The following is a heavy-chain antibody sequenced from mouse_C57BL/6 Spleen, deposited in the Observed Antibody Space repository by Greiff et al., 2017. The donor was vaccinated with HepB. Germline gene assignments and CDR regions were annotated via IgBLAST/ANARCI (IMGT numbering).Heavy chain of an antibody. D-gene: IGHD1-1*01. Sequence: QVQLQQPGAELVRPGTSVKLSCKASGYTFTSYWMHWVKQRPGQGLEWIGVIDPSDSYTNYNQKFKGKATLTVDKSSSTAYMQLSSLTSEDSAVYYCARSSSYGSGGYFDYWGQGTTLTVSS. CDR2: IDPSDSYT. CDR3: ARSSSYGSGGYFDY. CDR1: GYTFTSYW. V-gene: IGHV1-59*01. J-gene: IGHJ2*01.